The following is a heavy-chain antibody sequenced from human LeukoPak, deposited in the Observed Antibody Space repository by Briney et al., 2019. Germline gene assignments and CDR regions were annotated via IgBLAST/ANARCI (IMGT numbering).Heavy chain of an antibody. D-gene: IGHD6-13*01. CDR1: GFTFSSYA. J-gene: IGHJ5*02. CDR3: AKDRIAAAGINWFDP. V-gene: IGHV3-23*01. Sequence: GGSLRLSGAASGFTFSSYAMSWVRQAPGKGLEWVSAISGSGGSTYYADSVKGRFTISRDNSKNTLYLQMNSLRAEDTAVYYCAKDRIAAAGINWFDPWGQGTLVTVSS. CDR2: ISGSGGST.